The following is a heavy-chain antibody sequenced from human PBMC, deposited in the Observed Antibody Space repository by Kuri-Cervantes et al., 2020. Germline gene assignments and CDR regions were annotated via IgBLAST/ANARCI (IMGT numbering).Heavy chain of an antibody. V-gene: IGHV3-15*01. CDR2: IKSKTDGGTT. CDR1: GFTFSNAW. CDR3: AKGRWLADY. J-gene: IGHJ4*02. Sequence: GESLKISCAASGFTFSNAWMSWVRQAPGRGLEWVGRIKSKTDGGTTDYAAPVKGRFTISRDNSKNTLYLEMNSLRVEDTAVYYCAKGRWLADYWGQGTLVTVSS. D-gene: IGHD6-19*01.